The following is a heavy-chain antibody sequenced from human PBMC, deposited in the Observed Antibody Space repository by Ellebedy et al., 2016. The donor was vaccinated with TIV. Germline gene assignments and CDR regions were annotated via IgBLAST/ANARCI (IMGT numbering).Heavy chain of an antibody. D-gene: IGHD6-19*01. CDR3: ARGSSGWMAIDY. Sequence: AASVKVSCKASGYTFSTYGITWVRQAPGQGLEWMGWISTHNGNSKYAQKFQGRVTMTTDTSTSTAYMEVRSLTSDDTAVYYCARGSSGWMAIDYWGQGTLVTVSS. J-gene: IGHJ4*02. CDR1: GYTFSTYG. CDR2: ISTHNGNS. V-gene: IGHV1-18*01.